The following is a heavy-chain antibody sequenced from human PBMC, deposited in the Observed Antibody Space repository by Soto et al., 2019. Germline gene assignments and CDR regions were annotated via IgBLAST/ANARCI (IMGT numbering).Heavy chain of an antibody. D-gene: IGHD5-18*01. J-gene: IGHJ4*02. V-gene: IGHV3-23*01. Sequence: EVQLLESGGGLVQPGGSLRLSCAAPGFTFSSYAMSWVRQAAGKGLEWVSAISGSGGSTYYADSVKGRFTVSRDNSKNKLYLQMNSLRAEDTALYYCASTLYSYGTDFLGQGPLVSVAS. CDR1: GFTFSSYA. CDR3: ASTLYSYGTDF. CDR2: ISGSGGST.